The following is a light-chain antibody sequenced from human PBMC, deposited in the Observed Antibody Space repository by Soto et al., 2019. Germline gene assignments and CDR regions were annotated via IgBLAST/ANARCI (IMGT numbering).Light chain of an antibody. Sequence: DIHMPQSPSSLSASVGDRVTITCRASQNVGTYVNWYQQKPGTAPKLLIYVSSSLQSGVPSRFSGNGAGTDFTLTISSLQREDFGMYFCQQTDSFPHTFGRGTRLE. CDR1: QNVGTY. V-gene: IGKV1-39*01. CDR2: VSS. CDR3: QQTDSFPHT. J-gene: IGKJ2*01.